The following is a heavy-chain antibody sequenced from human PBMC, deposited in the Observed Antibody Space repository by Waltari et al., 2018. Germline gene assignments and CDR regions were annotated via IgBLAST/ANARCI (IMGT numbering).Heavy chain of an antibody. CDR3: ARGRGYYDVWSGPY. Sequence: QVQLQQWGAGLLKPSETLSLTCAVYGGSFSGYYWSWIRLPPGKGLEWIGEINHSESPNVNPSLKSLVTISVDTSKNQFSLKLSSVTAADTAVYYCARGRGYYDVWSGPYWGQGTLVTVSS. J-gene: IGHJ4*02. CDR1: GGSFSGYY. V-gene: IGHV4-34*01. D-gene: IGHD3-3*01. CDR2: INHSESP.